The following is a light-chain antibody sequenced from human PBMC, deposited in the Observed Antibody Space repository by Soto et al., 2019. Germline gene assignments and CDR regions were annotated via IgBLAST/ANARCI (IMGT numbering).Light chain of an antibody. CDR1: QDIRSD. Sequence: DIQMTQSPSSLSAFVGDRVTITCRASQDIRSDLGWFQQKPGKAPKRLVFAASTLESGVPSRFSGSRSGKEFTLTISSLQPEDFATYYCLQHNSYPFTFGPGTKVDIK. CDR2: AAS. J-gene: IGKJ3*01. V-gene: IGKV1-17*01. CDR3: LQHNSYPFT.